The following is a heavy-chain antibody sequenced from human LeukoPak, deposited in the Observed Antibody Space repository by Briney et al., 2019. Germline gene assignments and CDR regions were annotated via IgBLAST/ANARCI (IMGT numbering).Heavy chain of an antibody. D-gene: IGHD3-10*01. Sequence: PGGSLRLSCAASGFSFSSYNLNWVRQAPGKGLEWVSSLSTSSIYIYYADSVKGRFTISRDNSKNTLYLQMNSLRVEDTAVYYCAREVYYGSGSYPGWFDPWGQGTLVTVSS. CDR2: LSTSSIYI. J-gene: IGHJ5*02. CDR1: GFSFSSYN. V-gene: IGHV3-21*01. CDR3: AREVYYGSGSYPGWFDP.